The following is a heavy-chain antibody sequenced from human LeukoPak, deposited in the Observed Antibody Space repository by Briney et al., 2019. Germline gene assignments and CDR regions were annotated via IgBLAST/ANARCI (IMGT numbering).Heavy chain of an antibody. D-gene: IGHD3-22*01. J-gene: IGHJ4*02. V-gene: IGHV1-69*04. CDR1: GGTFSSYA. CDR3: ARDFGAHDSSDYYYYN. Sequence: SVKVSCKASGGTFSSYAISWVRQAPGQGLEWMGRIIPILGTTNYAQKFQGRVTITADKSTNTAYIELSGLRSEDTAVYYCARDFGAHDSSDYYYYNWGQGTLVTVSS. CDR2: IIPILGTT.